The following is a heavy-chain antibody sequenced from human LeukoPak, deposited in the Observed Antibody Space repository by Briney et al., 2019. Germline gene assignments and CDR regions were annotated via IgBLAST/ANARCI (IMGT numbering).Heavy chain of an antibody. V-gene: IGHV4-34*01. D-gene: IGHD6-13*01. J-gene: IGHJ5*02. CDR2: INHSGGT. CDR3: ARSLVRAPYNWFDP. CDR1: GGSFSGYY. Sequence: SETLSLTCAVYGGSFSGYYWSWIRQPPGKGLEWIGEINHSGGTNYNPSLKSRVTISVDTSKNQFSLKLSSVTAADTAVYYCARSLVRAPYNWFDPWGQGTLVTVSS.